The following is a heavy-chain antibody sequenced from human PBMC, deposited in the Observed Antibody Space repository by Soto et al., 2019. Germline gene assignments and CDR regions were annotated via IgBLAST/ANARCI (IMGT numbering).Heavy chain of an antibody. CDR3: ARLPYSRSSYN. D-gene: IGHD6-6*01. Sequence: SSETLSLTCTVSGSSISSADCSWLRHPPGKGLEWIGNVYYSGSTKYNPSLKSRVTISVDTSKNQFSLKLSSVTAADTAVYYCARLPYSRSSYNWGQGTLVTVSS. CDR1: GSSISSAD. V-gene: IGHV4-59*08. J-gene: IGHJ4*02. CDR2: VYYSGST.